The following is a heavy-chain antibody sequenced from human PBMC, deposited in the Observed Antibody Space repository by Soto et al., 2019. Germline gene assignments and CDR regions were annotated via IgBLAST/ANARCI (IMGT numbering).Heavy chain of an antibody. D-gene: IGHD3-16*01. CDR2: INVGNGNT. Sequence: QVQLVQSGAEVKKPGASVKVSCRASGYTFTSYDLYWVRQAPGQRLEWTGWINVGNGNTKYSQKFQGRVTITRDTSASTAYMELSSLRSEETAVYYCAMNGGGLDYWGQGTLGTVSS. CDR1: GYTFTSYD. V-gene: IGHV1-3*01. CDR3: AMNGGGLDY. J-gene: IGHJ4*02.